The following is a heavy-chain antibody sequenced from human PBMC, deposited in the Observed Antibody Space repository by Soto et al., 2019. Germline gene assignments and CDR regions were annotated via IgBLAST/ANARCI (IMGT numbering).Heavy chain of an antibody. D-gene: IGHD4-17*01. J-gene: IGHJ4*02. CDR2: IKHSGST. CDR3: ARAPGPTGVCDY. Sequence: QVQLQQWGAGLLKPSETLSLTCAVYGGSFSGYYWSWVRQPPGKGLEWIGEIKHSGSTNYNPSLNTRVTISVNTSKNQSSLMLSLVTDPHTAVDYCARAPGPTGVCDYGGEGNLLTVSS. CDR1: GGSFSGYY. V-gene: IGHV4-34*01.